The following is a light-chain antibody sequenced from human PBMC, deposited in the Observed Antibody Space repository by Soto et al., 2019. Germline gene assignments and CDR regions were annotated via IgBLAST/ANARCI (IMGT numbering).Light chain of an antibody. V-gene: IGKV3-20*01. CDR3: HQYGSSPPLT. CDR2: GAS. Sequence: EIVLTQSPGTLSLSPGERATLSCRASQSVSSSYLAWYQQKPGQAPRLLIYGASSRATGIPDRFSGSGSGTDFTLTIIRLEPEDFAVYYCHQYGSSPPLTFGQGTRLEIK. CDR1: QSVSSSY. J-gene: IGKJ5*01.